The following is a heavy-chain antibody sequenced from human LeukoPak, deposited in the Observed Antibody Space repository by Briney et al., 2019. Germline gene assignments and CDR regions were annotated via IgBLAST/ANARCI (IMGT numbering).Heavy chain of an antibody. V-gene: IGHV3-48*02. J-gene: IGHJ4*02. CDR3: ARDDYGNDY. D-gene: IGHD4-17*01. CDR2: ISSSSGLI. CDR1: GFTFSRCH. Sequence: GGSLRLSCAASGFTFSRCHMNWVRQAPGKGLEWVSYISSSSGLIYYADSVKGQFTISRDNAKDSLYLQMDSLRDDDTAVYYCARDDYGNDYWGQGTLVTVSS.